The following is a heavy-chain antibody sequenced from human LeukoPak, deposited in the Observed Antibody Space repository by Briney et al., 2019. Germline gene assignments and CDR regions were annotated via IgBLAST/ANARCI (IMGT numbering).Heavy chain of an antibody. CDR3: ASCYDFWSGYLVDYYGMDV. Sequence: SETLSLTCAVYGGSFSGYYWGWIRQPPGKGLEWIGSIYYSGSTYYNPSLKSRVTISVDTSKNQFSLKLSSVTAADTAVYYCASCYDFWSGYLVDYYGMDVWGQGTTVTVSS. V-gene: IGHV4-39*01. J-gene: IGHJ6*02. CDR2: IYYSGST. D-gene: IGHD3-3*01. CDR1: GGSFSGYY.